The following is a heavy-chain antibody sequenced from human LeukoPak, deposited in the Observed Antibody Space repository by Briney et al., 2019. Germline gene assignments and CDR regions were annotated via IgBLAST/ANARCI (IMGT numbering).Heavy chain of an antibody. V-gene: IGHV1-8*01. CDR2: MNPNSGNT. CDR1: GYTFTSYD. D-gene: IGHD6-13*01. CDR3: ARGYIAAHP. Sequence: ASVKVSCKAPGYTFTSYDINWVPQATGQGVEWMGWMNPNSGNTGYAQKFQGRVTMTRNTTISTAYMELSSLRSEDTAVYYCARGYIAAHPWGQGTLVTVPS. J-gene: IGHJ5*02.